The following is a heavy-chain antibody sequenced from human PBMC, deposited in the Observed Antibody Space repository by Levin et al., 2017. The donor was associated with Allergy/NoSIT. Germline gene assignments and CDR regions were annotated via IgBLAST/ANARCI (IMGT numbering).Heavy chain of an antibody. CDR1: GFTFSSYS. CDR3: ARVSLIDY. V-gene: IGHV3-21*01. CDR2: ISSSSSYI. J-gene: IGHJ4*02. Sequence: GESLKISCAASGFTFSSYSMNWVRQAPGKGLEWVSSISSSSSYIYYADSVKGRFTISRDNAKNSLYLQMNSLRAEDTAVYYCARVSLIDYWGQGTLVTVSS.